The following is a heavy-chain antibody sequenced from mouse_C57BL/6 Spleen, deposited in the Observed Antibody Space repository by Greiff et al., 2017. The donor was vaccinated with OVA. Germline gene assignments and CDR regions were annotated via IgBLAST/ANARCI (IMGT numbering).Heavy chain of an antibody. Sequence: VQLQQSGAELVKPGASVKLSCTASGFNITDYYMHWVKQRTEQGLEWIGRIDPEDGETKYAPKFQGKATITADTSSNTAYLQRSSLTSEDTAVYYCARRSDYDEAWFAYWGQGTLVTVSA. J-gene: IGHJ3*01. CDR1: GFNITDYY. D-gene: IGHD2-4*01. CDR3: ARRSDYDEAWFAY. V-gene: IGHV14-2*01. CDR2: IDPEDGET.